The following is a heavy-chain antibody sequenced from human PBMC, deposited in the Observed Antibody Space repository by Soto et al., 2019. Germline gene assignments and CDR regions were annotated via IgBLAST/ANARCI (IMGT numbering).Heavy chain of an antibody. CDR3: ARLPYCGGDCYEFDY. CDR2: IYYSGST. J-gene: IGHJ4*02. V-gene: IGHV4-59*08. CDR1: GGSISSYY. Sequence: SETLSLTCTVSGGSISSYYWSWIRQPPGKGLEWIGYIYYSGSTNYNPSLKSRVTISVDTSKNQFSLKLSSVTAADTAVYYCARLPYCGGDCYEFDYWGQGTLVTVSS. D-gene: IGHD2-21*01.